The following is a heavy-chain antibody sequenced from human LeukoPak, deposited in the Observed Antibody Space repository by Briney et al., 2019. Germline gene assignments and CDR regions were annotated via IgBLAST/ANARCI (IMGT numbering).Heavy chain of an antibody. CDR3: ARDVNTAMVGFGNAFDG. J-gene: IGHJ3*01. D-gene: IGHD5-18*01. V-gene: IGHV4-59*01. Sequence: SETLSLTCTVSGGSISSYYWSGIRRPPRKGLGWSGYVYSSGSTNYDPALQGRVTISVDTSKNQFSLKLTSVTAADTAVYYCARDVNTAMVGFGNAFDGWGQGTMVTVSS. CDR1: GGSISSYY. CDR2: VYSSGST.